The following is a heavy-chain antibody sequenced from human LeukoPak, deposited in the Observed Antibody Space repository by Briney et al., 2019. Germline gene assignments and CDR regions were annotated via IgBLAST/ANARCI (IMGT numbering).Heavy chain of an antibody. CDR2: ITASAGST. V-gene: IGHV3-23*01. J-gene: IGHJ4*02. Sequence: GGSLRLSCAASGFTFSNYGMSWVRQAPGKELEWVATITASAGSTYYADSVKGRFTISRDNSKNTLYLQMNSLRGEDTAVFYCAKRAYTGGEKHYYFDYWGQGTLVTVSS. CDR3: AKRAYTGGEKHYYFDY. CDR1: GFTFSNYG. D-gene: IGHD1-1*01.